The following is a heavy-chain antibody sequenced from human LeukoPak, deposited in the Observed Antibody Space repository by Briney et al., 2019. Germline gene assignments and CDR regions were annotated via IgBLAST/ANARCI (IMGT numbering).Heavy chain of an antibody. Sequence: GDSLRLSCAASGLTASSNYLSWVRQAPGKGLEWVSVIFSGGSTFYPDSVKGRFTISRDNSKNMLYLQMNSLRAEDTAVYYCAFSCSGDSCYPYFDYWGQGTQVTVSS. D-gene: IGHD2-15*01. V-gene: IGHV3-66*01. CDR1: GLTASSNY. J-gene: IGHJ4*02. CDR2: IFSGGST. CDR3: AFSCSGDSCYPYFDY.